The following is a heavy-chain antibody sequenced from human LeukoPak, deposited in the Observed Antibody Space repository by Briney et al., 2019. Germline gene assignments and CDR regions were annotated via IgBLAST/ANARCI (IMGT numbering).Heavy chain of an antibody. Sequence: GGSLRLSCAASGFTFSSYSMNWVRQAPGKGLEWVSSISSSSSYIYYADSVKGRFTISRDNAKNSLYLQMNSLRAEDTAVYYCARVGGYCSSTSCYEHFDYWGQGTLVTVSS. J-gene: IGHJ4*02. CDR1: GFTFSSYS. D-gene: IGHD2-2*01. V-gene: IGHV3-21*01. CDR3: ARVGGYCSSTSCYEHFDY. CDR2: ISSSSSYI.